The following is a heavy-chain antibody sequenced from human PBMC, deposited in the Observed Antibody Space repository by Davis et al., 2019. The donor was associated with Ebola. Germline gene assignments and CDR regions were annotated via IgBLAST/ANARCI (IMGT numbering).Heavy chain of an antibody. D-gene: IGHD4-17*01. CDR3: ARLQGGYGDNLDY. Sequence: MPSETLSLTCAVYGGSFSGYYWSWIRQPPGKGLEWIGEINHSGSTNYNPSLKSRVTISVDTSKNQFSLKLSSVTAADTAVYYCARLQGGYGDNLDYWGQGTLVTVSS. J-gene: IGHJ4*02. CDR2: INHSGST. V-gene: IGHV4-34*01. CDR1: GGSFSGYY.